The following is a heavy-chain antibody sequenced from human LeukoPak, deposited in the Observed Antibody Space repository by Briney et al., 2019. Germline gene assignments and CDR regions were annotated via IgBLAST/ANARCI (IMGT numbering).Heavy chain of an antibody. CDR2: ISSSSSYI. J-gene: IGHJ6*03. CDR3: ARDRISSGSYYYYYYMDV. V-gene: IGHV3-21*01. Sequence: GGSLRLSCAASGFTFSSYSMNWVRQAPGKGLEWVSSISSSSSYIYYADSVKGRFTISRDNAKNSLYLQMNRLRAEDTAVYYCARDRISSGSYYYYYYMDVWGKGTTVTVSS. D-gene: IGHD1-26*01. CDR1: GFTFSSYS.